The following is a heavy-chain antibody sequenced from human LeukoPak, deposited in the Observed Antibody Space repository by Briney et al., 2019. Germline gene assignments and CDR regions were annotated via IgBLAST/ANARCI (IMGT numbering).Heavy chain of an antibody. CDR3: AKDRRGYSSSFDY. D-gene: IGHD5-12*01. J-gene: IGHJ4*02. V-gene: IGHV3-23*01. Sequence: GGSLRLSCAASGFTFSNNAMSWVRQAPGKGLEWVSIISGSGGTTNYADSVKGRFTISRDNSKDTLYLQMNSLRAEDTAIYYCAKDRRGYSSSFDYWGQGTLVTVSS. CDR2: ISGSGGTT. CDR1: GFTFSNNA.